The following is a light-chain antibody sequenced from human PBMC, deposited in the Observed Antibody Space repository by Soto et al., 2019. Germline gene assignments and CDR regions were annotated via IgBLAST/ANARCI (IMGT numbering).Light chain of an antibody. J-gene: IGKJ5*01. CDR1: QYIATW. Sequence: DIQMTQSPSSVSASVGDRVTITCRASQYIATWLAWYQQEPGTVPKLLIYAASNLQSGVPSRFSGSGAGTEFTLTISSLQPEDFGTYYCQQGDSYPITFGQGTRLEIK. V-gene: IGKV1-12*01. CDR3: QQGDSYPIT. CDR2: AAS.